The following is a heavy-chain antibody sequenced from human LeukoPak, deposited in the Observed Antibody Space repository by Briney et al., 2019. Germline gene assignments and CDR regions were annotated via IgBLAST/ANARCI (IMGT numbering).Heavy chain of an antibody. CDR3: ARGGSSDYYFDYSTLDI. Sequence: ASVKVCCRASGHTFIDYYLNWVRQAPGQGLEWMGWINPKSGGTNYAQKFQGRVTLTRDTSISTAYMELKSLRSDDTAIYYCARGGSSDYYFDYSTLDIWGQGTPVTVSS. J-gene: IGHJ6*02. D-gene: IGHD3-9*01. CDR2: INPKSGGT. CDR1: GHTFIDYY. V-gene: IGHV1-2*02.